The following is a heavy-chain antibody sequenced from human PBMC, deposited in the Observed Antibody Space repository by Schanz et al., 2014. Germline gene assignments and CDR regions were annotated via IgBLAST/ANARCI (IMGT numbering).Heavy chain of an antibody. D-gene: IGHD1-1*01. CDR1: GFNFSDYG. V-gene: IGHV3-23*01. J-gene: IGHJ4*02. Sequence: EVHLLESGGGLVPPGGSLRLSCAASGFNFSDYGMCWVRQAPGKGLEWVSLIRDNGDTAYYADSVKDRFTISRDNSKNTVHLQMNSLRAEDTAIYFGAKIEQNEDWGQGTLVTVSS. CDR3: AKIEQNED. CDR2: IRDNGDTA.